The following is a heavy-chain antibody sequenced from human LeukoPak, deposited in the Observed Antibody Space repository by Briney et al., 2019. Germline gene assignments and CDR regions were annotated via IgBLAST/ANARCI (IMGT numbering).Heavy chain of an antibody. CDR1: GFTFSSYA. J-gene: IGHJ3*02. CDR2: ISGSGGST. CDR3: AQTYYDFWSGYPSI. V-gene: IGHV3-23*01. Sequence: GGSLRLSCAASGFTFSSYAMSWVRQAPGKGLEWVSAISGSGGSTYYADSVKGRFTISRDNSKNTLYLQMNSLRAEDTAVYYCAQTYYDFWSGYPSIWGQGTMVTVSS. D-gene: IGHD3-3*01.